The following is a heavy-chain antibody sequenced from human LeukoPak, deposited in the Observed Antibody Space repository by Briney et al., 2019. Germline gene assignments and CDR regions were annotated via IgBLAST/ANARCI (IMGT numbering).Heavy chain of an antibody. CDR2: IIPIFGTA. J-gene: IGHJ5*02. V-gene: IGHV1-69*13. CDR3: ARDIVVVPAALYNWFDP. CDR1: GGTFSSYA. D-gene: IGHD2-2*01. Sequence: TVKVSCKASGGTFSSYAISWVRQAPGQGLEWMGGIIPIFGTANYAQKFQGRVTITADESTSTAYMELSSLRSEDTAVYYCARDIVVVPAALYNWFDPWGQGTLVTVSS.